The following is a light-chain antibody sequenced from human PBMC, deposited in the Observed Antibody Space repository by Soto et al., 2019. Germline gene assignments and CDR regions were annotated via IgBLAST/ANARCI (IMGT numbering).Light chain of an antibody. Sequence: EIVLTQSPGTLSLSPGERATLSCRASQSFSSSYLAWYQQKPGQAPRLLIYGASSRATGIPDRFSGSGSGTDFTLTISRLEPEDCAMYYCQQYGSSVYTFGQGTKLEIK. CDR2: GAS. V-gene: IGKV3-20*01. CDR3: QQYGSSVYT. J-gene: IGKJ2*01. CDR1: QSFSSSY.